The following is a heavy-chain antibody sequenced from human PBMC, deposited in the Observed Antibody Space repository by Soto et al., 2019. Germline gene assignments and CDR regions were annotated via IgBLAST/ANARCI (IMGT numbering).Heavy chain of an antibody. V-gene: IGHV3-7*01. D-gene: IGHD2-2*01. CDR2: IKQDGSEK. CDR3: ARFVVPAAMRTDYFDY. Sequence: GGSLRLSCAASGFTFSSYWMSWVRQAPGKGLEWVANIKQDGSEKYYVDSVKGRFTISRDNAKNSLYLQMNSLRAEDTAVYYCARFVVPAAMRTDYFDYWGQGTLVTVSS. CDR1: GFTFSSYW. J-gene: IGHJ4*02.